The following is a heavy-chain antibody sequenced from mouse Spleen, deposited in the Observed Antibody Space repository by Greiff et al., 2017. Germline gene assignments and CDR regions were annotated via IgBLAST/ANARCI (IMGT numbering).Heavy chain of an antibody. Sequence: QVQLQQSGPELVKPGASVKISCKASGYAFSSSWMNWVKQRPGKGLEWIGRIYPGDGDTNYNGKFKGKATLTADKSSSTAYMQLSSLTSEDSAVYFCATPFYYDYGWFAYWGQGTLVTVSA. D-gene: IGHD2-4*01. V-gene: IGHV1-82*01. CDR3: ATPFYYDYGWFAY. CDR1: GYAFSSSW. J-gene: IGHJ3*01. CDR2: IYPGDGDT.